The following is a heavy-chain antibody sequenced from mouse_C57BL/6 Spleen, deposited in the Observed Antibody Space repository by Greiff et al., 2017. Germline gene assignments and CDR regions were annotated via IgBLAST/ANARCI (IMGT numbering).Heavy chain of an antibody. D-gene: IGHD4-1*01. CDR1: GYTFTSYW. V-gene: IGHV1-52*01. J-gene: IGHJ3*01. Sequence: VQLQQPGAELVRPGSSVKLSCKASGYTFTSYWMHWVKQRPIQGLEWIGNIDPSDSETHYNQKFKDKATLTVDKSSSTAYMQLSSLTSEDSAVYYCARSPSLGSFAYWGQGTLVTVSA. CDR2: IDPSDSET. CDR3: ARSPSLGSFAY.